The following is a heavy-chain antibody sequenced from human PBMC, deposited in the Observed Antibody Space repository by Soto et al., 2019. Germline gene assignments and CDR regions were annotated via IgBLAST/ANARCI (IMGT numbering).Heavy chain of an antibody. D-gene: IGHD4-17*01. CDR1: SGSINSIKW. V-gene: IGHV4-4*02. Sequence: SETLSLTCVVSSGSINSIKWWSWVRQPPGKRLEWIGEIFHSGSTNYNPSLKSRVTFSVDKSKNQFSLKLNSLTAADTAVYFCARASPGDYYGGAFFDSWGPGLLVTVSS. CDR2: IFHSGST. J-gene: IGHJ4*02. CDR3: ARASPGDYYGGAFFDS.